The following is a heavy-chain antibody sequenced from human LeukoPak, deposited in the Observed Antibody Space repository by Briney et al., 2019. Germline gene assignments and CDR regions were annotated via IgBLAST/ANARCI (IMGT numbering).Heavy chain of an antibody. CDR1: GFTFSSYA. Sequence: GGSLRLSCPASGFTFSSYAMHWVRQAPGKGLEWVAVISYDGSNKYYADSVKGRFTISRDNSKNTLYLQMNSLRAEDTAVYYCARGRMATIDYYYGMDVWGQGTTVTVSS. CDR2: ISYDGSNK. V-gene: IGHV3-30*04. J-gene: IGHJ6*02. D-gene: IGHD5-24*01. CDR3: ARGRMATIDYYYGMDV.